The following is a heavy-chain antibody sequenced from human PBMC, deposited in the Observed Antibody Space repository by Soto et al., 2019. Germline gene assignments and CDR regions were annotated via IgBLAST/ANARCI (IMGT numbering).Heavy chain of an antibody. CDR2: INPNSGGT. V-gene: IGHV1-2*02. Sequence: ASVKVSCKASGYTFTVYYMHCVLQSPLQWLDWMGCINPNSGGTNYAQKFQGRVTMTRDTSISTAYMELSRLRSDDTAVYYCARAFWASSSSWYSDYSMEYSYWGQGTLVTVSS. CDR1: GYTFTVYY. J-gene: IGHJ4*02. D-gene: IGHD6-13*01. CDR3: ARAFWASSSSWYSDYSMEYSY.